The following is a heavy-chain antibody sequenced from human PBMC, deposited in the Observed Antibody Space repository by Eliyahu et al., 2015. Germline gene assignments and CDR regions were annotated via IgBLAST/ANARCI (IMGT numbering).Heavy chain of an antibody. CDR1: GFTFNGMA. V-gene: IGHV3-23*01. CDR2: ISGSGGST. J-gene: IGHJ4*02. D-gene: IGHD3-10*01. CDR3: AKDRQNYYGSGTAFDY. Sequence: EAQLLESGGGXVHPGGSLRLSCAASGFTFNGMAWARXRQAPGKWLGWVSGISGSGGSTYYADSVRGRFTISRDNSKNTLHLQMNSLRAEDTAVYYCAKDRQNYYGSGTAFDYWGQGTLVTVSS.